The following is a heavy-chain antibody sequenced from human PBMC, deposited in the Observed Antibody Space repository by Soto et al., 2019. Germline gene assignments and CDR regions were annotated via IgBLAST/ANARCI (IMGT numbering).Heavy chain of an antibody. CDR1: GYTFTSYD. D-gene: IGHD3-3*01. J-gene: IGHJ5*02. CDR3: ARRGEYYDFWSGYYGYNWFDP. V-gene: IGHV1-8*01. Sequence: ASVKVSCKASGYTFTSYDINWVRQATGQGLEWMGWMNPNSGNTGYAQKFQGRVTMTRNTSISTAYMELSSLRSEDTAVYYCARRGEYYDFWSGYYGYNWFDPWGQGTLVTVSS. CDR2: MNPNSGNT.